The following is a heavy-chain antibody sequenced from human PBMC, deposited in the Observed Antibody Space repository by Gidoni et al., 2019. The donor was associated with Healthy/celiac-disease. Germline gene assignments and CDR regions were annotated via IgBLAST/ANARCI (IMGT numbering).Heavy chain of an antibody. Sequence: QVQLVESGGGVVQPGRSLRLPCAASGFTFSSYGMHWVRQAPGRGLEWVAVIWYDGSNKYYADSGKGRFTISRDKSKNTLYLQMNSLRAEDTAVYYCARGSYSSGWSNWFDPWGQGTLVTVSS. D-gene: IGHD6-19*01. CDR2: IWYDGSNK. J-gene: IGHJ5*02. V-gene: IGHV3-33*01. CDR3: ARGSYSSGWSNWFDP. CDR1: GFTFSSYG.